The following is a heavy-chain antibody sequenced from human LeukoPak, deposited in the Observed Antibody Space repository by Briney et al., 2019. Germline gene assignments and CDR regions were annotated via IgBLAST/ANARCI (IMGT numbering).Heavy chain of an antibody. J-gene: IGHJ6*02. D-gene: IGHD3-10*01. CDR2: INHSGST. CDR3: ASPTDMVRGASYYYYGMDV. CDR1: GGSFSGYY. V-gene: IGHV4-34*01. Sequence: SETLSLTCAVYGGSFSGYYWSWIRQPLGKGLEWIGEINHSGSTNYNPSLKSRVTISVDTSKNQFSLKLSSVTAADTAVYYCASPTDMVRGASYYYYGMDVWGQGTTVTVSS.